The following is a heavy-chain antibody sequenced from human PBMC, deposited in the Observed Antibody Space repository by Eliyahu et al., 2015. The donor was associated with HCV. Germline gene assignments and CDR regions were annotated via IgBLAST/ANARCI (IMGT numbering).Heavy chain of an antibody. CDR3: AREGKRMTTNPFDY. Sequence: QVQLVQSGAEMKKPGSSVKVSCKTSGDTFSTYAISWVRQAPGQGLEWMGGITPYLSSAQLAQKFPGTLPITADESTSTVYMELSSLRSEDTAIYYCAREGKRMTTNPFDYWGQGTLVTVSS. D-gene: IGHD4-11*01. V-gene: IGHV1-69*01. CDR1: GDTFSTYA. CDR2: ITPYLSSA. J-gene: IGHJ4*02.